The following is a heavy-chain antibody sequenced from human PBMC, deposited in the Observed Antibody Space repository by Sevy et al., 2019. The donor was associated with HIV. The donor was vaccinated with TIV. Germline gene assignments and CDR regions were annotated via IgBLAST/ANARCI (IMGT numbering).Heavy chain of an antibody. CDR2: IYYSGST. Sequence: SETLSLTCTVSGGSISSGGYYWSWIRQHPGKGLEWIGYIYYSGSTYYNPSLKSRVTISVDTSKNQFSLKLSSVTAADTAVYYCAGEPGTLVRGRTGYWAGRASDHYGMDVWGQGTTVTVS. J-gene: IGHJ6*02. CDR1: GGSISSGGYY. V-gene: IGHV4-31*03. D-gene: IGHD3-10*01. CDR3: AGEPGTLVRGRTGYWAGRASDHYGMDV.